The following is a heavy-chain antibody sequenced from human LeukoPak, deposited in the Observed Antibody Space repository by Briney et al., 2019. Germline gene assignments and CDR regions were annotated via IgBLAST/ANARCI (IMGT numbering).Heavy chain of an antibody. Sequence: SETLSLTCAVYGGSFSGYYLRWIRQPPGKGLEWIGGINHSGSTNYHPSLKNRVTISVDTSNNQSSLQLSNVTDADTPVYYFPRGKNYHGSVSYYNTKPRPLNWFVPWGRGTLVSVSS. J-gene: IGHJ5*02. CDR3: PRGKNYHGSVSYYNTKPRPLNWFVP. V-gene: IGHV4-34*01. D-gene: IGHD3-10*01. CDR2: INHSGST. CDR1: GGSFSGYY.